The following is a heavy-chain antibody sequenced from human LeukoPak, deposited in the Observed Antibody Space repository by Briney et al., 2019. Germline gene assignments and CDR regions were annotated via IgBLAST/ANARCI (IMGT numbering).Heavy chain of an antibody. CDR2: IYHSGST. J-gene: IGHJ4*02. CDR3: ARVPLIFGVVPDY. Sequence: SQTLSLTRTVSGGSISSGGYYWSWIRQPPGKGLEWIGYIYHSGSTYYNPSLKSRVTISVDRSKNQFSLKLSSVTAADTAVYYCARVPLIFGVVPDYWGQGTLVTVSS. D-gene: IGHD3-3*01. CDR1: GGSISSGGYY. V-gene: IGHV4-30-2*01.